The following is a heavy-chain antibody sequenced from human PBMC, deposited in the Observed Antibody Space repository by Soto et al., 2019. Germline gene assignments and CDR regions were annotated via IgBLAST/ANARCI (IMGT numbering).Heavy chain of an antibody. CDR1: GGSLSSSGCY. CDR2: IYYSGST. CDR3: ARLDRDCSGGSCYSYWFDP. Sequence: PSETLSVTCTVSGGSLSSSGCYWGWLRQPPGKGLEWIGSIYYSGSTYYNPSLKSRVTISVDTSKNQFSLKLSSVTAADTAVYYCARLDRDCSGGSCYSYWFDPWGQGTLVTVSS. V-gene: IGHV4-39*01. J-gene: IGHJ5*02. D-gene: IGHD2-15*01.